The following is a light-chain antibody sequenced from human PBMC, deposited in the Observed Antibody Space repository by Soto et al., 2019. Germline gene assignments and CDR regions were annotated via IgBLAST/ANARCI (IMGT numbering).Light chain of an antibody. J-gene: IGKJ3*01. V-gene: IGKV3-20*01. CDR2: AAS. CDR1: QSVSVNS. CDR3: QQYGGSPFT. Sequence: EIVLTQYTGTLSLSPGERATLSWRPSQSVSVNSLAWYQQKGGQAPRLLIYAASTRATGVPDRFSGTGSGTDFALTISRLETDDSAVYYCQQYGGSPFTFGPGTKVDIK.